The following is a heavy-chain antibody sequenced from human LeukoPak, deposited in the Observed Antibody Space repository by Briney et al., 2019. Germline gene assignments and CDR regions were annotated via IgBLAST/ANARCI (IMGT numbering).Heavy chain of an antibody. CDR3: GRTMVRGVIISDYYGMDV. CDR1: GGSFSGYY. V-gene: IGHV4-34*01. D-gene: IGHD3-10*01. Sequence: IPSETLSLTCAVYGGSFSGYYWSWIRKPPGKGLEWIGEINHSGSSNYNPSLKSRVTISVDTSKNQFSLKLSSVTAADTAVYYCGRTMVRGVIISDYYGMDVWGKGTTVTVSS. J-gene: IGHJ6*04. CDR2: INHSGSS.